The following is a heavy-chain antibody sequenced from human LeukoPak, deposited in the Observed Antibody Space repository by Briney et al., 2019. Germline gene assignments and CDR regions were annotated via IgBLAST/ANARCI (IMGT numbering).Heavy chain of an antibody. J-gene: IGHJ4*02. CDR3: ARHARYCSNGVCFVDY. D-gene: IGHD2-8*01. V-gene: IGHV5-51*01. CDR1: GYSFISYW. Sequence: GESLKISCKGSGYSFISYWIVWVRQMPGKGLEWMGIIYPGDSDTRYSPSFQGQVTISADKSISTAYLQWSSLKASDTAMYYCARHARYCSNGVCFVDYWGQGTLVTVSS. CDR2: IYPGDSDT.